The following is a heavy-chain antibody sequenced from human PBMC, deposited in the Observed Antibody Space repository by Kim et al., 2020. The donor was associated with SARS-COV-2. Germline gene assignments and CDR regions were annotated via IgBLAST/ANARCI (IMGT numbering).Heavy chain of an antibody. D-gene: IGHD3-22*01. Sequence: GGSLRLSCAASGFTFSSYSMNWVRQAPGKGLEWVSSISSSSSYIYYADSVKGRFTISRDNAKNSLYLQMNSLRAEDTAVYYCARESWPSSGPHSSFDYWGQGTLVTVSS. CDR2: ISSSSSYI. V-gene: IGHV3-21*01. J-gene: IGHJ4*02. CDR3: ARESWPSSGPHSSFDY. CDR1: GFTFSSYS.